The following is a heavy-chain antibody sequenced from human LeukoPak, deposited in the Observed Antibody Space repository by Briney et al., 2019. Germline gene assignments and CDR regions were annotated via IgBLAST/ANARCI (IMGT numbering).Heavy chain of an antibody. V-gene: IGHV4-61*02. Sequence: SETLSLTCTVSGGSISSGSYYWSWIRQPAGKGLEWIGRIYTSGSTNYNPSLKSRVTISVDTSKNQFSLKLSSVTAADTAVYYCARANDYSNYAFDYWGQGTLVTVSS. CDR1: GGSISSGSYY. CDR3: ARANDYSNYAFDY. CDR2: IYTSGST. J-gene: IGHJ4*02. D-gene: IGHD4-11*01.